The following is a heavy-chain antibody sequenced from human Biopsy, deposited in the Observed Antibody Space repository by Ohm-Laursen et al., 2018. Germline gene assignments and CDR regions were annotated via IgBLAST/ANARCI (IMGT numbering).Heavy chain of an antibody. CDR2: IWYDGSRQ. D-gene: IGHD6-25*01. J-gene: IGHJ6*02. Sequence: LRLSCAASGFTFSSYGMHWVRQAPGKGLEWVAVIWYDGSRQYYADSVKGRFTISRDNSKDTLYLQMNSLRAEDTAVYYCARDGAAGYGLDVWGQGTTVTVSS. V-gene: IGHV3-33*01. CDR3: ARDGAAGYGLDV. CDR1: GFTFSSYG.